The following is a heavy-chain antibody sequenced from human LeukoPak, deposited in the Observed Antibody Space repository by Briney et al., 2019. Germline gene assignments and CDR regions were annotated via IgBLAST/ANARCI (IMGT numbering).Heavy chain of an antibody. D-gene: IGHD1-26*01. CDR3: ARDRRNKVGATYFDY. CDR1: GYTFTSYA. Sequence: ASVKVSFKASGYTFTSYAMNWVRQAPAQGLEWMGWINTNTGNPTYAHGFTGRFVFSLATSVSTAYLQISSLKAEDTAVYYCARDRRNKVGATYFDYWGQGTLVTVSS. J-gene: IGHJ4*02. V-gene: IGHV7-4-1*02. CDR2: INTNTGNP.